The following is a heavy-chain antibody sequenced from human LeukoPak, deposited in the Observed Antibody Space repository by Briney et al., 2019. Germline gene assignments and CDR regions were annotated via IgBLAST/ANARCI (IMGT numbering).Heavy chain of an antibody. V-gene: IGHV3-30*02. Sequence: GGSLRLSCAPSGFTFRSYDMHWVRQAPGKGLEWVTFIRYDASSKNYADSVEGRFTISRDNSKNTLYLQMNSLRPGDTAVYYCARHHNYYGSGSYGDWFDPWGQGTLVTVSS. CDR1: GFTFRSYD. J-gene: IGHJ5*02. CDR3: ARHHNYYGSGSYGDWFDP. CDR2: IRYDASSK. D-gene: IGHD3-10*01.